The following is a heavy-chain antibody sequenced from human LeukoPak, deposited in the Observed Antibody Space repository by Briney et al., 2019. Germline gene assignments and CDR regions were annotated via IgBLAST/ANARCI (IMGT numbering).Heavy chain of an antibody. CDR1: GFTFWSYG. CDR3: AKASSPGSGCITY. D-gene: IGHD2-15*01. V-gene: IGHV3-30*18. CDR2: VSYDGSNK. Sequence: GSLRLSCAATGFTFWSYGMHWVRQAPGKGLEWVAVVSYDGSNKNYADSVKGRFTISRDNSKDTLYLQMNSLRAEDTAIYYCAKASSPGSGCITYWGQGTLVTVSS. J-gene: IGHJ4*02.